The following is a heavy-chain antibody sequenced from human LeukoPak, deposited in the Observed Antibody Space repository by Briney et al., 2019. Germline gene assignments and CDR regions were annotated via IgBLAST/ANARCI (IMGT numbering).Heavy chain of an antibody. CDR3: ARGLSNWFDP. J-gene: IGHJ5*02. CDR1: GGSFSGYY. CDR2: INHSGST. Sequence: SETLSLTCAVYGGSFSGYYWSWIRQPPGKGLGWIGEINHSGSTNYNPSLKSRVTISVDTSKNQFSLKLSSVTAADTAVYYCARGLSNWFDPWGQGTLVTVSS. V-gene: IGHV4-34*01.